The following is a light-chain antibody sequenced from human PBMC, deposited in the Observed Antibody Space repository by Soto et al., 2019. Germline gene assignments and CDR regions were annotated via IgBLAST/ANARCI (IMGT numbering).Light chain of an antibody. V-gene: IGKV3-20*01. CDR1: QSFSSRY. CDR2: GAS. CDR3: QQYGSSPLT. J-gene: IGKJ5*01. Sequence: EIVLTQSPGTLSMSPGERATLSCRASQSFSSRYLAWYQQKPGQAPRLLIFGASIRDTGIPDRFSGSGSGTDFTLTINRLEPEDFAVYYCQQYGSSPLTFGQGTRLEI.